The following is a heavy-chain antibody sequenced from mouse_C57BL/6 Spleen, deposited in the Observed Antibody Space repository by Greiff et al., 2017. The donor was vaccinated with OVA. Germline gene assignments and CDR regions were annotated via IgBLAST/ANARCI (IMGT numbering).Heavy chain of an antibody. V-gene: IGHV3-6*01. J-gene: IGHJ2*01. CDR2: ISYDGSN. CDR1: GYSITSGYY. D-gene: IGHD1-1*01. Sequence: VQLQQSGPGLVKPSQSLSLTCSVTGYSITSGYYWNWIRQFPGNKLEWMGYISYDGSNNYNPSLKNRISITRDTSKNQFFLKLNSVTTEDTATYYCARDYYGSRGDYWGQGTTLTVSS. CDR3: ARDYYGSRGDY.